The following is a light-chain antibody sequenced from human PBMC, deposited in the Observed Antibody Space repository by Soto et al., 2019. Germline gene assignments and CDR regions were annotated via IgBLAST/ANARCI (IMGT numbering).Light chain of an antibody. CDR3: QQYNKWPHT. CDR1: QSVSSN. V-gene: IGKV3-15*01. J-gene: IGKJ4*01. CDR2: GAY. Sequence: EIVMTQSPATLSVSPGERATLSCRASQSVSSNLAWYQQKPGQAPRLLIYGAYTRATDIPARFSGSGSGTEFTLTISSLQSEDFAVYYCQQYNKWPHTFGGGTKVEIK.